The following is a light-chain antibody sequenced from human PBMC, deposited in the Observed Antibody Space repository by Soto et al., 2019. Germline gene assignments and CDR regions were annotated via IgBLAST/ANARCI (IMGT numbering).Light chain of an antibody. CDR1: HSLRGL. Sequence: EVVLTQSPVTLSLSPGERATLSCRASHSLRGLLAWYQQKPGQAPRLLIYDAYNRATGIPPRFSGSGSGTDFTLTISSLEPEDSAVYYCQQRHMWPITFGQGTRLEIK. V-gene: IGKV3-11*01. CDR2: DAY. J-gene: IGKJ5*01. CDR3: QQRHMWPIT.